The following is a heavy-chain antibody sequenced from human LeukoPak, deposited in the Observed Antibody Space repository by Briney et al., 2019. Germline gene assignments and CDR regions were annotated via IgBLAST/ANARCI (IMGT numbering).Heavy chain of an antibody. CDR1: GDSINSTNYY. V-gene: IGHV4-39*01. J-gene: IGHJ4*02. Sequence: SETLSLTCTVSGDSINSTNYYWGWIRQPPGKGLEWIGSIYYSGSTYYNPSLRSRVTISVDTSKNQFSLKLTAVTAADTAVYYCARHDRGGYYRPLDYWGQGTLVTVSS. CDR3: ARHDRGGYYRPLDY. CDR2: IYYSGST. D-gene: IGHD3-22*01.